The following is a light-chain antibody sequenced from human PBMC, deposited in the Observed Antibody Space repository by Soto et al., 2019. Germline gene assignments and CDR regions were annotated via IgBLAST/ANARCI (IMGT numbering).Light chain of an antibody. CDR3: QQYSHLIT. V-gene: IGKV1-33*01. Sequence: DIQLTQSPSFLSASLGDRVTITCRASQGISTFLAWYQQKLGKAPKLLIYDASNLETGVPSRFSGSGSGTDFTFTISSLQPEDIATYYCQQYSHLITFGQGTRLEIK. J-gene: IGKJ5*01. CDR1: QGISTF. CDR2: DAS.